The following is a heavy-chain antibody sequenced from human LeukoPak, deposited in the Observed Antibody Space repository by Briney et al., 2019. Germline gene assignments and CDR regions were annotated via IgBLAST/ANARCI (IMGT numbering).Heavy chain of an antibody. Sequence: PGGSLRLSCAASGFTFSSYAMSWVRQAPGKGLEWVSAIIGSGGSTYYADSVKGRFTTSRDNSKNTLYLQMKSLRPEDTAVYYFAKDELIVVVPAAIDYWGQGTLVTVSS. V-gene: IGHV3-23*01. J-gene: IGHJ4*02. CDR3: AKDELIVVVPAAIDY. CDR2: IIGSGGST. D-gene: IGHD2-2*01. CDR1: GFTFSSYA.